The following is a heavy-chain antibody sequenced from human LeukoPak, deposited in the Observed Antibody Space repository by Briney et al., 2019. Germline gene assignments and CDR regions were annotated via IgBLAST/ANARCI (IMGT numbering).Heavy chain of an antibody. CDR3: ARDGASAAAGLDAFDI. Sequence: ASVKVSCKASGYTFTSYYMHWVRQAPGQGLEWMGIINPSGGSTSYAQKFQGRVTMTRDTSTSTVYMELSSLRSEDTAVYYCARDGASAAAGLDAFDIWGQGTMVTVSS. J-gene: IGHJ3*02. CDR1: GYTFTSYY. D-gene: IGHD6-13*01. CDR2: INPSGGST. V-gene: IGHV1-46*01.